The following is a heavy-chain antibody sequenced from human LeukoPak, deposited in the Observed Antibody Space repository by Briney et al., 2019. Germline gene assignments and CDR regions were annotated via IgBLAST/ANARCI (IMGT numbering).Heavy chain of an antibody. Sequence: SETLSLTCTVSGGSMSNYYWTWIRQPPGKGLEWIGYIYSSGNTNYNPSLNSRVTISLDTSKNQFSLMLRSLTAADTAVYYCARRYTASPGERFDYWGQGTLVTVSS. D-gene: IGHD2-2*02. CDR1: GGSMSNYY. V-gene: IGHV4-59*08. J-gene: IGHJ4*02. CDR3: ARRYTASPGERFDY. CDR2: IYSSGNT.